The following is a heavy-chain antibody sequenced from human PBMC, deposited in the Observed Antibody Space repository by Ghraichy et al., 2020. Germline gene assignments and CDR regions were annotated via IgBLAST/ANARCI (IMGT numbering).Heavy chain of an antibody. CDR1: GGSFSGYY. V-gene: IGHV4-34*01. D-gene: IGHD3-3*01. CDR3: ARGHYDLNNWFDP. Sequence: SETLSLTCAVYGGSFSGYYWTWIRQPPGKGLEWIGEINHSGSTNYNPSLRSRLTISVDTSKNQFSLNLPSVTAADTAVYYCARGHYDLNNWFDPWGQGTLVTVSS. CDR2: INHSGST. J-gene: IGHJ5*02.